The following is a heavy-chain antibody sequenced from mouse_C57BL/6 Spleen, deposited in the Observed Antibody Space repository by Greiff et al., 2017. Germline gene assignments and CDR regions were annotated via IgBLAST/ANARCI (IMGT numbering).Heavy chain of an antibody. Sequence: QVQLQQSGAELARPGASVKMSCKASGYTFTSYTMHWVKQRPGQGLEWIGYINPSSGYTKYNQKFKDKATLTADKSSSTAYMQLSSLTSEDSAVXYCARDDYDEAWFAYWGQGTLVTVSA. CDR2: INPSSGYT. J-gene: IGHJ3*01. D-gene: IGHD2-4*01. V-gene: IGHV1-4*01. CDR3: ARDDYDEAWFAY. CDR1: GYTFTSYT.